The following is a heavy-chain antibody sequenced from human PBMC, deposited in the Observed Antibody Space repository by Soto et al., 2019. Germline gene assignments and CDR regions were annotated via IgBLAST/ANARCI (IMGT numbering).Heavy chain of an antibody. V-gene: IGHV4-30-2*01. D-gene: IGHD3-10*01. J-gene: IGHJ5*02. CDR3: ARVITMVRGVIAWFDP. CDR1: GGSISSGGYS. CDR2: IYHSGST. Sequence: SETLSLTCAVSGGSISSGGYSWSWIRQPPGKGLEWIGYIYHSGSTYYNPSLKSRVTISVDRSKNQFSLKLSSVTAADTAVYYCARVITMVRGVIAWFDPWGQGTLVTVSS.